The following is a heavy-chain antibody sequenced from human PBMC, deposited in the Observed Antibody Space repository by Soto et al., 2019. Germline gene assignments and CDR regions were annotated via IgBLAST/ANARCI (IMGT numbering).Heavy chain of an antibody. J-gene: IGHJ4*02. CDR1: GLTFTAST. CDR3: ARRLAPTISALGY. V-gene: IGHV3-30*09. D-gene: IGHD1-26*01. CDR2: ISENGDRQ. Sequence: GGSLRLSCTASGLTFTASTFHWVRQAPGKGLQWVAVISENGDRQYSTESVRGRFVISRDSSKNTLYLQMNSLRPEDTGVYFCARRLAPTISALGYWGQGALVTVSS.